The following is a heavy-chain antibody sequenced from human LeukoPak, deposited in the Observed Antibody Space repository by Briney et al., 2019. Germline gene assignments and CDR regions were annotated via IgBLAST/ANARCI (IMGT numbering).Heavy chain of an antibody. D-gene: IGHD5-12*01. V-gene: IGHV3-23*01. Sequence: GGSLRLSCAASGFTFSSYIMTWVRQAPGKGLEWVSTIKRNAAATFYADSVKGRFTISRDNSKNTLYLQMNSLRAEDTAVYYCARDPYPWMDYYYGMDVWGQGTTVTVSS. CDR1: GFTFSSYI. CDR2: IKRNAAAT. CDR3: ARDPYPWMDYYYGMDV. J-gene: IGHJ6*02.